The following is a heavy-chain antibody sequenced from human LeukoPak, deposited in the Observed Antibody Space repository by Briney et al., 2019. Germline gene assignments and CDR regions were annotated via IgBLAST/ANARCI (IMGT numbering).Heavy chain of an antibody. J-gene: IGHJ4*02. V-gene: IGHV3-7*01. Sequence: SWGSLRLSCAASGFTFSSYWVSWVRPAPGKGLEWVANIKQDGSEKYYVDSVKGRFTISRDNAKNSLYLQMNSLRAEDTAVYYCAKPYIYLVGTTYYFDYWGQGTLVTVSS. D-gene: IGHD1-26*01. CDR2: IKQDGSEK. CDR1: GFTFSSYW. CDR3: AKPYIYLVGTTYYFDY.